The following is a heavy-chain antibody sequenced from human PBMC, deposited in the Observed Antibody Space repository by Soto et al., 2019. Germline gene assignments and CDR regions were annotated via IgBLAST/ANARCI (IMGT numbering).Heavy chain of an antibody. Sequence: GGSLRLSCSASGFTFSSYAMHWVRQAPGKGLEYVSAISSNGGSTYYADSVKGRFTISRDNSKNTLYLQMSSLRAEDTAVYYCVREVSDFDWLSFDYGGQGTLASVSS. CDR1: GFTFSSYA. J-gene: IGHJ4*02. CDR2: ISSNGGST. CDR3: VREVSDFDWLSFDY. D-gene: IGHD3-9*01. V-gene: IGHV3-64D*08.